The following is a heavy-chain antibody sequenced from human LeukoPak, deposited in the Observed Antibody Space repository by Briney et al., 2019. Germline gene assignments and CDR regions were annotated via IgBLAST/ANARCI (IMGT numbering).Heavy chain of an antibody. J-gene: IGHJ4*02. CDR1: GYSISSGYS. CDR3: ARAMYYYDSSGYGFDY. Sequence: SETLSLTCTVSGYSISSGYSWGWIRQPPGKGLECIGTFYHSGSTYYNPSLKSRVTISVDTSKNQFSLQLSSVTAADTAVYYCARAMYYYDSSGYGFDYWGQGTLVTVSS. V-gene: IGHV4-38-2*02. D-gene: IGHD3-22*01. CDR2: FYHSGST.